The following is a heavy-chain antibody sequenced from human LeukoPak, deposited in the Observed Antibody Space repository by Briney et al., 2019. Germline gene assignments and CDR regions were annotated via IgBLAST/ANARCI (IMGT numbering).Heavy chain of an antibody. V-gene: IGHV4-34*01. Sequence: SETLSLTCAVYGGSFSGYYWSWIRQPPGKGLERIGEINHSGSTNYNPSLKSRVTISVDTSKNQFSLKLSSVTAADTAVYYCARQYSSGPFDYWGQGTLVTVSS. CDR1: GGSFSGYY. CDR3: ARQYSSGPFDY. D-gene: IGHD6-19*01. J-gene: IGHJ4*02. CDR2: INHSGST.